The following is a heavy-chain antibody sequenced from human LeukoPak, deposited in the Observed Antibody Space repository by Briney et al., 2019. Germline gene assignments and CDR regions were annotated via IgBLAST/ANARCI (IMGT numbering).Heavy chain of an antibody. J-gene: IGHJ4*02. CDR1: GGTFSSYA. CDR2: IIPIFGTA. CDR3: ATASGPTAMAPAY. Sequence: SVKVSCKGSGGTFSSYAISWVRQAPGQGLEWMGGIIPIFGTANYAQKFQGRVTITTDESTSTAYMELSSLRSEDTAVYYCATASGPTAMAPAYWGQGTLVTVSS. D-gene: IGHD5-18*01. V-gene: IGHV1-69*05.